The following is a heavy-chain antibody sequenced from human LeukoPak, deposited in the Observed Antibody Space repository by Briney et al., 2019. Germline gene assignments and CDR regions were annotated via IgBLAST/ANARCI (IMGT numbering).Heavy chain of an antibody. CDR1: GFTFSSYS. V-gene: IGHV3-48*04. Sequence: PGGSLRLSCAAPGFTFSSYSMNWVRQAPGKGLERVSYISSSSSTIYYADSVKGRFTVSRDSSKNTLYLQMNSLRADDTAVYYCAKGLSESIYDALDSWGQGTLVTVSS. CDR2: ISSSSSTI. J-gene: IGHJ4*02. D-gene: IGHD1-26*01. CDR3: AKGLSESIYDALDS.